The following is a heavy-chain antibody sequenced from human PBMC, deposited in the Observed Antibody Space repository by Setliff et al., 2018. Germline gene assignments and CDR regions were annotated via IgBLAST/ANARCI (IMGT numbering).Heavy chain of an antibody. V-gene: IGHV3-7*03. Sequence: GGSLRLSCAASGFTFGSSWITWVRQAPGKGLERVAIINPDGSEKYYLDSVKVRFTISRDNAKNSLYLQMNSLRAEDTAVYYCARDRAYSSFDYWGQGTLVTVSS. J-gene: IGHJ4*02. CDR1: GFTFGSSW. CDR2: INPDGSEK. CDR3: ARDRAYSSFDY. D-gene: IGHD2-21*01.